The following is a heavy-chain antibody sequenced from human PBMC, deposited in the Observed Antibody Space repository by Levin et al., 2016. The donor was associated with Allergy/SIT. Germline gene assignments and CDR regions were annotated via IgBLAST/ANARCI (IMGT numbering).Heavy chain of an antibody. J-gene: IGHJ6*03. CDR3: ASGLYKWKHPDHYYYMDG. V-gene: IGHV1-69*02. Sequence: WVRQAPGQGLEWMATIIPILTITNYAQQFQGRLTITAATPTTAVYLELSSLTSQDTAVYYCASGLYKWKHPDHYYYMDGWGEGTTVTVSS. CDR2: IIPILTIT. D-gene: IGHD1-20*01.